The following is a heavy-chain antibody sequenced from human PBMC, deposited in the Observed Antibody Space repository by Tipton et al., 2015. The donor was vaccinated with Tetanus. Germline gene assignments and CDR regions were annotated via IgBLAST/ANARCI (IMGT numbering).Heavy chain of an antibody. CDR1: GGSISSTNYY. Sequence: TLSLTCTVSGGSISSTNYYWSWIRQPPGKGLEWIGEINHSGSTNYNPSLKSRVTISVDTSKNQFSLKLSSVTAADTAVYYCARANGPGSYLDYWGQGTLVTVSS. CDR3: ARANGPGSYLDY. CDR2: INHSGST. V-gene: IGHV4-39*07. J-gene: IGHJ4*02. D-gene: IGHD2-8*01.